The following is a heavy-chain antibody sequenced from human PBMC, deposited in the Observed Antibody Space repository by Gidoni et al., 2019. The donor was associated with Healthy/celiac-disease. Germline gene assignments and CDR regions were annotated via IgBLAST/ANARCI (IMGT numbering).Heavy chain of an antibody. CDR1: GGSIRSSSYY. V-gene: IGHV4-39*01. CDR2: IYYSGST. Sequence: QLQLQESGPGLVKPSETLSLTCTVSGGSIRSSSYYWGGLRQPPGKGLEWIGSIYYSGSTYYNPSLKSRVTISVDTSKNQFSLKLSSVTAADTAVYYCARHTLGRSDGDYGLDYWGQGTLVTVSS. J-gene: IGHJ4*02. CDR3: ARHTLGRSDGDYGLDY. D-gene: IGHD4-17*01.